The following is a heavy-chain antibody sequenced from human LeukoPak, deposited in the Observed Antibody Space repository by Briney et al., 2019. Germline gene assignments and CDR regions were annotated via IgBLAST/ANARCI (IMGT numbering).Heavy chain of an antibody. V-gene: IGHV1-8*03. CDR1: GYTFTSYD. CDR2: MNPNSGNT. J-gene: IGHJ6*03. CDR3: ARGGSSVWWGDYYYYMDV. D-gene: IGHD6-19*01. Sequence: ASVKVSCKASGYTFTSYDINWVRQATGQGLEWMGWMNPNSGNTGYAQKFQGRVTITRNTSISTAYMELSSLRSEDTAVYYCARGGSSVWWGDYYYYMDVWGKGTTATVSS.